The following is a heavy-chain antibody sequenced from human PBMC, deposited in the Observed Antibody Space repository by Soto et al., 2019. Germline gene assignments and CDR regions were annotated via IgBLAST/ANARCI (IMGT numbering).Heavy chain of an antibody. CDR3: ARDLFAPENSFDP. Sequence: ASVKVSCKASGYTFTGYYMHWVRQAPGQGLEWMGWINPNSGGTNYAQKFQGRVTMTRDTSISTAYMELSRLRSDDTAVYYCARDLFAPENSFDPWGQGTLVTVSS. CDR2: INPNSGGT. CDR1: GYTFTGYY. V-gene: IGHV1-2*02. J-gene: IGHJ5*02. D-gene: IGHD3-16*01.